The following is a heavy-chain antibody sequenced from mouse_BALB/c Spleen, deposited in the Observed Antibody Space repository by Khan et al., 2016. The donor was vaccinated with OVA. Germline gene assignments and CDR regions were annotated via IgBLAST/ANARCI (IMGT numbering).Heavy chain of an antibody. CDR3: ARDGYYYFDY. CDR1: GFTFSSYG. Sequence: EVQLVESGGGLVQPGGSLKLSCAASGFTFSSYGMSWVRQTPDKRLELVATINSDGGSTYYPDSVTGRFTISRDNAKNTLYLQMSSLKSEDTAMYYCARDGYYYFDYGGQGTTLTVSA. J-gene: IGHJ2*01. V-gene: IGHV5-6-3*01. D-gene: IGHD2-3*01. CDR2: INSDGGST.